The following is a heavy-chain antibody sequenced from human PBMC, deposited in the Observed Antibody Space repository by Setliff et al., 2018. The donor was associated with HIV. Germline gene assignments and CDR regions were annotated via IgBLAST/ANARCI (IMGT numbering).Heavy chain of an antibody. Sequence: SETLSLTCTVSGGSISSSSYYWGWIRQPPGKGLEWIGSIYYSGSTAYNWSLKSRVTISADASKNQFSLRLKSVTAAETAVYYCARGGDGYNPGGGTFDHWGQGTLVTVSS. CDR3: ARGGDGYNPGGGTFDH. CDR1: GGSISSSSYY. J-gene: IGHJ4*02. CDR2: IYYSGST. V-gene: IGHV4-39*07. D-gene: IGHD1-1*01.